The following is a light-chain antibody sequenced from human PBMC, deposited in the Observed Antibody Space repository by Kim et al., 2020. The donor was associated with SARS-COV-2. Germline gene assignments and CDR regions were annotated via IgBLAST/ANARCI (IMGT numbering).Light chain of an antibody. J-gene: IGLJ1*01. CDR1: SSDLGAYNF. Sequence: QSALTQPASVSGSPGQSITFSCTGSSSDLGAYNFVSWYQQHPGKAPKLMIYDVSKRPSGVSNRFSGSKSGNTASLTISGLQAEDEADYYCSSYTRSSTFGFGAGTKVTVL. CDR3: SSYTRSSTFG. V-gene: IGLV2-14*01. CDR2: DVS.